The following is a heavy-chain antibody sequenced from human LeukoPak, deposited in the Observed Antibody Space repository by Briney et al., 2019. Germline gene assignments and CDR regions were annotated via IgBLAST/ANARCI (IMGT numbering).Heavy chain of an antibody. V-gene: IGHV3-9*03. CDR3: AKAGNRYYDFWSGYFDY. J-gene: IGHJ4*02. CDR2: ISWNSGSI. Sequence: GRSLRLSCAASGFTFDDYAMHWVRQAPGKGLEWVSGISWNSGSIGYAYSVKGRFTISRDNAKNSLYLQMNSLRAEDMALYYCAKAGNRYYDFWSGYFDYWGQGTLVTVSS. CDR1: GFTFDDYA. D-gene: IGHD3-3*01.